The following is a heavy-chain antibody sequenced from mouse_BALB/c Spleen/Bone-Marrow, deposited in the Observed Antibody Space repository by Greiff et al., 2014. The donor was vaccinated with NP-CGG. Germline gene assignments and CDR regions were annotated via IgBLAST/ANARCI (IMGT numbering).Heavy chain of an antibody. CDR1: GYSFTGYY. J-gene: IGHJ4*01. V-gene: IGHV1-31*01. D-gene: IGHD3-1*01. CDR3: ARNGPYAMDY. CDR2: INPYNGVI. Sequence: EVKLMESGPELVKPGASVKISCKASGYSFTGYYMHWVKQSHVKSLEWIGRINPYNGVISYNQNFKDKASLTVDKSSSTAYMELNSLTSEDSAVYYCARNGPYAMDYWGQGTSVTVSS.